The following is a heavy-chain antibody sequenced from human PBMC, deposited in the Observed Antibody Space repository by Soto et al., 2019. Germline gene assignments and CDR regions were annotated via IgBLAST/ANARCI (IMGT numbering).Heavy chain of an antibody. CDR2: ISTYNGNT. J-gene: IGHJ4*02. V-gene: IGHV1-18*04. CDR3: AREEGISDWHAFDY. D-gene: IGHD6-19*01. Sequence: QVQLVQSGAEVKKPGASVKVSCKASGYTFTDYGISWVRQAPGQGLEWMGWISTYNGNTICAQKIPGRVTMTTDTSTSTAYVELRSLRSDDTAVYYCAREEGISDWHAFDYWGQGTLVTVSS. CDR1: GYTFTDYG.